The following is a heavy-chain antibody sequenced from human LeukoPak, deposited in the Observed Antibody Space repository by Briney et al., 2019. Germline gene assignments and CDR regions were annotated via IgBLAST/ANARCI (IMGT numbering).Heavy chain of an antibody. Sequence: AGGSLRLSCAASGFTVSSNYMSWVRQAPGKGLEWVSLISSGGSTYYADSVKGRFTISRDNSKNTLYLQMNSLRAEDTAVYYCARVLRSANWFDPWGQGTLVTVSS. D-gene: IGHD3-10*01. V-gene: IGHV3-66*01. CDR3: ARVLRSANWFDP. CDR2: ISSGGST. J-gene: IGHJ5*02. CDR1: GFTVSSNY.